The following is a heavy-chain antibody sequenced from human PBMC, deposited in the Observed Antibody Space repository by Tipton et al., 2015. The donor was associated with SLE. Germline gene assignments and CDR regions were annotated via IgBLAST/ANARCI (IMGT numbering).Heavy chain of an antibody. J-gene: IGHJ4*02. V-gene: IGHV3-30*04. CDR1: GFTFSNYA. CDR2: ISYDGSNK. Sequence: SLRLSCAASGFTFSNYAMHWVRQAPGKGLEWVAVISYDGSNKYYADSVKGRFTISRDNSKNTLYLQMNSLRAEDTAVYYCARNPYFDYWGQGTLVTVSS. CDR3: ARNPYFDY.